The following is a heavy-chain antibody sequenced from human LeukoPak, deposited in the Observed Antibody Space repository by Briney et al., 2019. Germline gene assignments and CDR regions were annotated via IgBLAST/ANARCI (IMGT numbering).Heavy chain of an antibody. J-gene: IGHJ4*02. CDR3: ASFRRRVDEYYFDY. V-gene: IGHV3-48*04. CDR2: ISSSSSTI. Sequence: GGSLRLSCAASGFTFSSHAMSWVRQAPGKGLEWVSYISSSSSTIYYADSVKGRFTISRDNAKNSLYLQMNSLRAEDTAVYYCASFRRRVDEYYFDYWGQGTLVTVSS. CDR1: GFTFSSHA.